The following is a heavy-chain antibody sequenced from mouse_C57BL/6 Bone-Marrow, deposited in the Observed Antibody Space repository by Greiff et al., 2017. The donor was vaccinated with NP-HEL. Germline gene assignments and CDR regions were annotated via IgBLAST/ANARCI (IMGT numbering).Heavy chain of an antibody. D-gene: IGHD2-5*01. J-gene: IGHJ4*01. Sequence: QVQLKQPGAELVKPGASVKMSCKASGYTFTSYWITWVKQRPGQGLEWIGDIYPGSGSTNYNEKFKSKATLTVDTSSSTAYMQLSSLTSEDSAVYYCARRSKPFYYAMDYWGQGTSVTVSS. CDR3: ARRSKPFYYAMDY. V-gene: IGHV1-55*01. CDR1: GYTFTSYW. CDR2: IYPGSGST.